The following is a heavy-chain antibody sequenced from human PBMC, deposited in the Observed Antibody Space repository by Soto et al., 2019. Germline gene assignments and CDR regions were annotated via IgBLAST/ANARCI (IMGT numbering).Heavy chain of an antibody. CDR1: GFTFSSYW. CDR3: ARVRDYDFWSGYYQPHY. J-gene: IGHJ4*02. V-gene: IGHV3-74*01. D-gene: IGHD3-3*01. Sequence: GGSLRLSCAASGFTFSSYWMHWVRQAPGKGLVWVSRINSDGSSTSYADSVKGRFTISRDNAKNTLYLQMNSLRAEDTAVYYCARVRDYDFWSGYYQPHYWGQGTLVTVSS. CDR2: INSDGSST.